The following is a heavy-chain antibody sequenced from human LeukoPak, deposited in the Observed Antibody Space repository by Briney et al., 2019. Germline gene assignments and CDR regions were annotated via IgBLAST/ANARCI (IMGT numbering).Heavy chain of an antibody. CDR1: GGSISSYY. V-gene: IGHV4-59*01. D-gene: IGHD3-22*01. CDR3: ARGTMMVGP. Sequence: PSETLSLTCTVSGGSISSYYWSWIRQPPGKGLEWTGYIYYSGSTNYNPSLKSRVSISVDTSKNQFSLKLSSVTAADTAVYYCARGTMMVGPWGQGTQVTVSS. J-gene: IGHJ5*02. CDR2: IYYSGST.